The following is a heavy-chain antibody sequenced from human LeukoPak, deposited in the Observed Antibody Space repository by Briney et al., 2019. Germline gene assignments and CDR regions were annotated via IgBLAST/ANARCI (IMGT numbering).Heavy chain of an antibody. V-gene: IGHV1-69*05. D-gene: IGHD6-19*01. CDR2: IIPIFGTA. Sequence: SVKVSCKASGGTFSSYAISWVRQAPGQGLEWMGGIIPIFGTANYAQKFQGRATITTDESTSTAYMELSSLRSEDTAVYYCARQLVGGWPPGAFDTWGQGTMVTVSS. J-gene: IGHJ3*02. CDR1: GGTFSSYA. CDR3: ARQLVGGWPPGAFDT.